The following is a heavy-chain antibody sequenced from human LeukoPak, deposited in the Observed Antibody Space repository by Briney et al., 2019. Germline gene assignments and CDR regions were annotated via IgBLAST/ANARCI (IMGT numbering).Heavy chain of an antibody. D-gene: IGHD3-22*01. Sequence: GGSLRLSCAASGFTFSSYEMNWVRQAPGKGLEWVSYISSSGSTIYYADSVKGRFTISRDNAKNSLYLQMNSLRAEDTAVYYCARAGTTYYYDSGTPGGFDYWGQGTLVTVSS. CDR3: ARAGTTYYYDSGTPGGFDY. J-gene: IGHJ4*02. CDR1: GFTFSSYE. CDR2: ISSSGSTI. V-gene: IGHV3-48*03.